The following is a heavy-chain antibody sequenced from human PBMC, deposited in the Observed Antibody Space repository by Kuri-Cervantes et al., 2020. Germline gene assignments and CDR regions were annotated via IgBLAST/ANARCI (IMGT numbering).Heavy chain of an antibody. CDR3: AREVWAGAYYYGSGSGPRRRHMDV. V-gene: IGHV4-34*01. CDR2: INHSGST. Sequence: SQTLSLTCAVCGGSFSTYYWTWIRQPPGRGLEWIGEINHSGSTTYNPSLKSRVTISVDTSKSQFSLKLSSVTAADTALYYCAREVWAGAYYYGSGSGPRRRHMDVWGKGTTVTVSS. CDR1: GGSFSTYY. J-gene: IGHJ6*03. D-gene: IGHD3-10*01.